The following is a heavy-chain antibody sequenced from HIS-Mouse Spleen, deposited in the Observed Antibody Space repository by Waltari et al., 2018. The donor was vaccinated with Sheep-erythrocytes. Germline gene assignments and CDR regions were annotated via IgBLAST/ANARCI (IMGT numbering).Heavy chain of an antibody. Sequence: QVQLQHRGAGLLKPSETLSLTCSDYGGSFSGPYCSWIRQPPGKGLEWIGEIKHSGSTNYAPSLKSRVTISVDTSRIQFSLKLGSVTAADTAVYYCALSVDLAGAFDIWGQGTMVTVSS. CDR2: IKHSGST. V-gene: IGHV4-34*01. CDR3: ALSVDLAGAFDI. D-gene: IGHD6-19*01. J-gene: IGHJ3*02. CDR1: GGSFSGPY.